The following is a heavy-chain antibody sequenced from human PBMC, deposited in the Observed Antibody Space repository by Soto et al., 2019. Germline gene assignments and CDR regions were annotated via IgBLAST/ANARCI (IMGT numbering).Heavy chain of an antibody. V-gene: IGHV1-3*01. CDR3: ATGMVRGPYYYYMDV. CDR1: GYTFTSYA. J-gene: IGHJ6*03. CDR2: INAGNGNT. D-gene: IGHD3-10*01. Sequence: ASVKVSCKASGYTFTSYAMHCVRQAPGQRLEWMGWINAGNGNTKYSQKFQGRVTITRDTSASTAYMELSSLRSEDTAVYYCATGMVRGPYYYYMDVWGKGTTVTVSS.